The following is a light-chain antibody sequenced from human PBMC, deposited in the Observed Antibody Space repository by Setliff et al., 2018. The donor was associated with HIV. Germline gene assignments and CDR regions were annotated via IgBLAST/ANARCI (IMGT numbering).Light chain of an antibody. J-gene: IGKJ4*01. CDR1: QDIGDW. Sequence: DIHMTQSPSSVSASVGDRVTITCQASQDIGDWLAWYQQKPGKAPTLLISEASSLQSGVPSRFSGSASGTYFTLTISSLQPEDFATYYCQQANAFLPLTFGGGTKVDIK. CDR2: EAS. V-gene: IGKV1-12*01. CDR3: QQANAFLPLT.